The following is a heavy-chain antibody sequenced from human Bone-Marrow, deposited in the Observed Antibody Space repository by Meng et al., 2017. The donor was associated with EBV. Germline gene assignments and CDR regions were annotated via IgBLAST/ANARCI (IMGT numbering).Heavy chain of an antibody. CDR3: VRDFDWGLDF. CDR2: INHDGSET. J-gene: IGHJ4*02. Sequence: EVQLVESGGGLVQPGGSLRLSCAASGFSLGKRPMHWVRQSTGSGLVWVSRINHDGSETTYADFVKGRFTISRDDAKNTLYVQMNSLGAEDTAVYYCVRDFDWGLDFWGQGTLVTVSS. CDR1: GFSLGKRP. V-gene: IGHV3-74*03. D-gene: IGHD3-9*01.